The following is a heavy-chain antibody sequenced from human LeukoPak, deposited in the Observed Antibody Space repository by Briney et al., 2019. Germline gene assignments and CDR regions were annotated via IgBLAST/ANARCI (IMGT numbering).Heavy chain of an antibody. J-gene: IGHJ4*02. V-gene: IGHV4-34*01. CDR3: AGGRNYAYIWGSYRRYAASFDY. Sequence: SETLSLTCAVYGGSFSGYYWSWIRQPPGKGLEWIGEIYHSGSTNYNPSLKSRVTISVDTSKNQFSLKLRSVTAADTAGYYCAGGRNYAYIWGSYRRYAASFDYWGQGTLVTVSS. D-gene: IGHD3-16*02. CDR2: IYHSGST. CDR1: GGSFSGYY.